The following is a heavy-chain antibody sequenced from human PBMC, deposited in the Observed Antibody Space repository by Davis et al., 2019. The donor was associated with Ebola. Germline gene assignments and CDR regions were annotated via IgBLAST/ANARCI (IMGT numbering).Heavy chain of an antibody. V-gene: IGHV1-46*01. CDR2: INPSGGST. Sequence: ASVQVSCKASAGTFSSYAISWLRQPPGQGLEWMGIINPSGGSTSYAQKFQGRVTMTRVTSTSTVYMELSSLRSEDTAVYYCTRSDYYDSSGYYRAGFDYWGQGTLVTVSS. D-gene: IGHD3-22*01. J-gene: IGHJ4*02. CDR1: AGTFSSYA. CDR3: TRSDYYDSSGYYRAGFDY.